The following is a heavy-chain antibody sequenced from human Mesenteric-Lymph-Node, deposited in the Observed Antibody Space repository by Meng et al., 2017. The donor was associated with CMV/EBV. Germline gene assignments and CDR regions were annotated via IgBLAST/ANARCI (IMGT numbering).Heavy chain of an antibody. CDR2: ISGYNGNT. V-gene: IGHV1-18*01. CDR1: GYTFFRYG. D-gene: IGHD2-15*01. CDR3: ARVGLGFQFDP. Sequence: ASVKVSCKASGYTFFRYGISWVRQAPGQGLEWMGWISGYNGNTDYAQRFQGRVTITGDTSTNTAYMELRSLKSDDTAVYYCARVGLGFQFDPWGQGSLVTVSS. J-gene: IGHJ5*02.